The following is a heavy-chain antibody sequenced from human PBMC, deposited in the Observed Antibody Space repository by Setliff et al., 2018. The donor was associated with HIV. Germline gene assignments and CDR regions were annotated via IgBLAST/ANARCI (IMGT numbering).Heavy chain of an antibody. J-gene: IGHJ4*02. Sequence: SETLSLTCTVSGGSISSHYWSWIRQPAGKGLEWIGRIYTSGNTYYNPSLKSRVTISVDTSKNQFSLKLTSVTAADTAIFYCARRDPQYNYGHFDYWSQGTLVTVSS. CDR3: ARRDPQYNYGHFDY. CDR2: IYTSGNT. D-gene: IGHD5-18*01. CDR1: GGSISSHY. V-gene: IGHV4-4*07.